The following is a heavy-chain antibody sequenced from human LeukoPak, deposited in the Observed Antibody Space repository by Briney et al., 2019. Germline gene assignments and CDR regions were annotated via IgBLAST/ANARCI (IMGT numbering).Heavy chain of an antibody. Sequence: GASVNVSCKPSEYTFTAYYMHWVRQAPGQGLEWMGWINPNSGGTNYAQKFQGRVTMTRDTSISPAYMELSRLRSDDPAVYYCARAAAGTGGYFDYWGQGTLVTVSS. V-gene: IGHV1-2*02. CDR2: INPNSGGT. CDR3: ARAAAGTGGYFDY. J-gene: IGHJ4*02. CDR1: EYTFTAYY. D-gene: IGHD6-13*01.